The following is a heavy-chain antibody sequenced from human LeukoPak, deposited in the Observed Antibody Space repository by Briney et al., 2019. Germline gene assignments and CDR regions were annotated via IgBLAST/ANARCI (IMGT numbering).Heavy chain of an antibody. CDR3: ARDKDDSSGYYWGGGHYYYGMDV. CDR1: GFTFSSYS. J-gene: IGHJ6*02. Sequence: GGSLRLSCAASGFTFSSYSMNWVRQAPGKGLEWVSSISSSSSDIFYADSVKGRFTISRDNAENSLFLQMNSLRAEDTAVYYCARDKDDSSGYYWGGGHYYYGMDVWGQGTTVTVSS. CDR2: ISSSSSDI. V-gene: IGHV3-21*01. D-gene: IGHD3-22*01.